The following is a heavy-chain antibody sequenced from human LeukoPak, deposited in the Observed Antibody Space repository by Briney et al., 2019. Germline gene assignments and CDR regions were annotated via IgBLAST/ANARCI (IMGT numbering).Heavy chain of an antibody. J-gene: IGHJ4*02. CDR2: ISSSSSYI. CDR1: GFTFSSYS. V-gene: IGHV3-21*01. D-gene: IGHD6-13*01. CDR3: ARMTPEFRIALSDY. Sequence: GGSLRLSCAASGFTFSSYSMNWVRQAPGKGLEWVSSISSSSSYIYYADSVKGRFTISRDNAKNSLYLQMNSLRAEDTAVYYCARMTPEFRIALSDYWGQGTLVTVSS.